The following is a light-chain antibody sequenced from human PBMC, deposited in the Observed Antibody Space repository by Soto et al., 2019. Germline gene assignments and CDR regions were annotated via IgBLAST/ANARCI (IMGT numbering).Light chain of an antibody. V-gene: IGKV1-9*01. CDR3: QQLNAYPLT. J-gene: IGKJ4*01. CDR2: AAS. CDR1: QAISTY. Sequence: IHLTQSPSLLSASVGDRVTITCRASQAISTYLAWYQPTSGKAPKLLISAASTLQRGVPSRFSGSGSGTQFTLTISSLQPEDFATYYCQQLNAYPLTFGGGTKVDIK.